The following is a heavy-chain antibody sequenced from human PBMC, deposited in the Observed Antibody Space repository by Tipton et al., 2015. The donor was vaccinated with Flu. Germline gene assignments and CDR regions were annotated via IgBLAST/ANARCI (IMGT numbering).Heavy chain of an antibody. CDR3: AGDYYGSGSYYGPFDY. CDR1: GGSITSSNHY. V-gene: IGHV4-39*07. Sequence: TLSLTCSVSGGSITSSNHYWGWIRQPPGKGLEWIGSVYYSGSTYYNPSLNSRVTISVDTSKNQFSLRLSSVTAADTAVYYCAGDYYGSGSYYGPFDYWGQGTLVTVSA. J-gene: IGHJ4*02. D-gene: IGHD3-10*01. CDR2: VYYSGST.